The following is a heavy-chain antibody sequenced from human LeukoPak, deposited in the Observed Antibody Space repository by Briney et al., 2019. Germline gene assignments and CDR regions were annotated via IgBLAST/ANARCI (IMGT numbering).Heavy chain of an antibody. D-gene: IGHD6-19*01. CDR2: INPNSGGT. CDR1: GYTFTGYY. J-gene: IGHJ4*02. CDR3: ARDRGYSSGWYGIDY. Sequence: ASVKVSCKASGYTFTGYYMHWVRQAPGQGLEWMGWINPNSGGTNYAQKFQGRVTMTRDTSISTAYMELSRLRSDDTVVYYCARDRGYSSGWYGIDYWGQGTLVTVSS. V-gene: IGHV1-2*02.